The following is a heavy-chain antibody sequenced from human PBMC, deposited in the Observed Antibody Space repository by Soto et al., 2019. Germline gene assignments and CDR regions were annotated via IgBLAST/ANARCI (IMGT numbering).Heavy chain of an antibody. CDR2: IIPIFGTA. CDR3: ARGGYGSGSYYNVIGFSYGMDV. V-gene: IGHV1-69*13. J-gene: IGHJ6*02. D-gene: IGHD3-10*01. CDR1: GGTFSSYA. Sequence: GASVKVSCKASGGTFSSYAISWVRQAPGQGLEWMGGIIPIFGTANYAQKFQGRVTITADESTSTAYMELSSLRSEDTAVYYCARGGYGSGSYYNVIGFSYGMDVWGQGTTVTVSS.